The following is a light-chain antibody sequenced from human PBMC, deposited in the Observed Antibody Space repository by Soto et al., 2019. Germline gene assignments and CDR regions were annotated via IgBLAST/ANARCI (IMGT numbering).Light chain of an antibody. CDR1: SSDVGGYNY. CDR2: DVS. CDR3: CSYAGSGLYV. V-gene: IGLV2-11*01. J-gene: IGLJ1*01. Sequence: QSALTQPRSVSGSPGQSVTISCTGTSSDVGGYNYVSWYQQHPGKAPKLMIYDVSKRPSGVPDRFSGSKSGNTASLTISGLQAEDEADYYCCSYAGSGLYVFGTGTKVTVL.